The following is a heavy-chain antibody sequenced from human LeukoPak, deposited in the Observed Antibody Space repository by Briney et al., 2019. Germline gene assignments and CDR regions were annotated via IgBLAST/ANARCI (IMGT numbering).Heavy chain of an antibody. CDR3: ARCSISGAEAFDM. Sequence: PGGSLRLSCAASGFTFNNYCMNWVRQAPGKGLEWVSSMRTTSRYIYYAESVKGRFTISRDNAKNSLYLQLNSLRDEDTAVYYCARCSISGAEAFDMWGHGTIVIVSS. V-gene: IGHV3-21*01. CDR2: MRTTSRYI. CDR1: GFTFNNYC. D-gene: IGHD2-2*01. J-gene: IGHJ3*02.